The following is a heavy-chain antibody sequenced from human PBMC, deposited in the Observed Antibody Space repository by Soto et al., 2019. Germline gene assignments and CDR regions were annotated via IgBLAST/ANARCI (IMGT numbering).Heavy chain of an antibody. V-gene: IGHV3-23*01. J-gene: IGHJ4*02. CDR3: AKMLTMVRGVTGLRDFDF. CDR1: GFTFSSYA. CDR2: ISGPGATI. D-gene: IGHD3-10*01. Sequence: EVQLLEAGGNLIQPGGSLRLSCAASGFTFSSYAMSWVRQAPGQGLEWLSAISGPGATIYYADSVKGRFTTSRDNSKNTLYLQMNSLTAEDTAVYYCAKMLTMVRGVTGLRDFDFWGQGTLVTVSS.